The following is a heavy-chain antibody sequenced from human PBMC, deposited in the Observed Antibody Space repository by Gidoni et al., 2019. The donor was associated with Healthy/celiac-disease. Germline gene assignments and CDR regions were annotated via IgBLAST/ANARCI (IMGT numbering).Heavy chain of an antibody. J-gene: IGHJ4*02. D-gene: IGHD6-19*01. CDR2: ISAYNGNT. Sequence: QVQLVQSGAEVKKPWASVNVSCKASCYTFTSYGISWVRQAPGQGLEWMGWISAYNGNTNYAQKLQGRVTMTTDTSTSTAYMELRSLRSDDTAVYYCARDQDGPQWLAYDYWGQGTLVTVSS. CDR1: CYTFTSYG. V-gene: IGHV1-18*01. CDR3: ARDQDGPQWLAYDY.